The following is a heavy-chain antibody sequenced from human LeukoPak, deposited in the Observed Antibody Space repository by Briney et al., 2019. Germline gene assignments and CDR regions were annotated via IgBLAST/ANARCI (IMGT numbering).Heavy chain of an antibody. Sequence: PGGSLRLSCAASGFTFSSYGMHWVRQAPGKGLEWVAVIWYDGSNKYYADSVKGRFTISRDNSKNTLYLQMNSLRAEDTAVYYCARSGIARQDLFDYWGQGTLVTVSS. CDR2: IWYDGSNK. CDR3: ARSGIARQDLFDY. D-gene: IGHD6-13*01. J-gene: IGHJ4*02. V-gene: IGHV3-33*01. CDR1: GFTFSSYG.